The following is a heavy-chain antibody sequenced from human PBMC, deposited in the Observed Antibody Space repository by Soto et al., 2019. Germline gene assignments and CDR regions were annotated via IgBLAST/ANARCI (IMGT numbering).Heavy chain of an antibody. V-gene: IGHV1-18*01. J-gene: IGHJ5*02. CDR1: GYTFTSYG. Sequence: QVQLVQSGAEVKKPGASEKVSCKASGYTFTSYGISWVRQAPGQGLEWMGWISAYNGNTNYAQKLQGRVTMTTDTCTSTAYMELRSLRSDDTAVYYCARDRGGVVVAANNWFDPWGQGTLVTVSS. D-gene: IGHD2-15*01. CDR3: ARDRGGVVVAANNWFDP. CDR2: ISAYNGNT.